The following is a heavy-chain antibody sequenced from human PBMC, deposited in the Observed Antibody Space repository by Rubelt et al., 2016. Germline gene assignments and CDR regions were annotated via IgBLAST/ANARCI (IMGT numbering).Heavy chain of an antibody. CDR1: GFMFSSYV. CDR2: ITSDGSRT. Sequence: EVQLLESGGGLVQPGGSLRLYCSASGFMFSSYVMNWVRQAPGKRLEYVSAITSDGSRTYYADSVQGRFTISRDNSRNTLYLQMGGLGAEDTAVYYGAGDRTPVTTGWFDPWGQGTLVTVSS. D-gene: IGHD4-17*01. V-gene: IGHV3-64D*09. CDR3: AGDRTPVTTGWFDP. J-gene: IGHJ5*02.